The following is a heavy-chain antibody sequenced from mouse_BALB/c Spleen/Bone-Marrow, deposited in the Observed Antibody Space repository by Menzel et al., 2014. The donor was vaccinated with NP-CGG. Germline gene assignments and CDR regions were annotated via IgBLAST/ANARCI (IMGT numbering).Heavy chain of an antibody. D-gene: IGHD2-3*01. J-gene: IGHJ4*01. Sequence: EVQLVESGGGLVQPGGSLRLSCATSGFTFSDFYMEWVRQPPGKRLEWIAASRNKANDYTTEYSASVRGRIIVSRDTSQSILYLQMNSLRAEDTAIYYCARDPRWSLAMDNWGQGTSVTVSS. CDR1: GFTFSDFY. CDR3: ARDPRWSLAMDN. V-gene: IGHV7-1*02. CDR2: SRNKANDYTT.